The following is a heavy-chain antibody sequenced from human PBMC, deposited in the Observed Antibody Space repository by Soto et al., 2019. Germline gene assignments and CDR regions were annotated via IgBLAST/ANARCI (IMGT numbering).Heavy chain of an antibody. J-gene: IGHJ6*02. V-gene: IGHV4-39*01. CDR2: IYYSGST. CDR3: ARHDPLGTIDYYYYGMDV. CDR1: GGSISSSSYY. D-gene: IGHD7-27*01. Sequence: LSLTCTVSGGSISSSSYYWGWIRQPPGKGLEWIGSIYYSGSTYYNPSLKSRVTISVDTSKNQFSLKLSSVTAADTAVYYCARHDPLGTIDYYYYGMDVWGQGTTVTVSS.